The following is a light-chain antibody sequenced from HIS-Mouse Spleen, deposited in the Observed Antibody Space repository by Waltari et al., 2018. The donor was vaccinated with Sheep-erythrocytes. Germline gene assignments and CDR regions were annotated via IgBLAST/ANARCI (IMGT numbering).Light chain of an antibody. Sequence: QFVLTQPPSASGTPGQRVTISCSGSRSNIGSNTVTWYQQLPGTAPKLLIYSNNQRPSGVPDRFSGSKSGTSASLAISGLQSEDEADYYCAAWDDSLNGYVFGTGTKVTVL. J-gene: IGLJ1*01. CDR3: AAWDDSLNGYV. CDR2: SNN. CDR1: RSNIGSNT. V-gene: IGLV1-44*01.